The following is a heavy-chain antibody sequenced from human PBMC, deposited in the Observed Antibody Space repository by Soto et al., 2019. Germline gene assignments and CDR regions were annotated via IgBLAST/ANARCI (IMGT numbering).Heavy chain of an antibody. CDR2: IVPIYRTA. CDR3: ARDSGAKLSSS. Sequence: AVKVSCKACGGTFSSYRINWVRQAPGQGLEWVGGIVPIYRTADYAQKFQGRVTITADESARTAYMELRSLKSQDTAVYYCARDSGAKLSSSWGQGTLVTVSS. V-gene: IGHV1-69*13. CDR1: GGTFSSYR. D-gene: IGHD6-13*01. J-gene: IGHJ4*02.